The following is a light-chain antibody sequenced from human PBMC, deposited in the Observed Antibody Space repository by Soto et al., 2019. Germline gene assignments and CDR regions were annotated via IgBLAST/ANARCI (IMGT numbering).Light chain of an antibody. Sequence: EIVLTQSPGTLSLSPGERGTLSCRASQNLGTLYLAWFQQKSGQAPRLLIYSASRRATGIPDRFSASGSGTDFILTISRLEPEDFAVYYCQQYDRSWTFGQGTKVDI. CDR1: QNLGTLY. J-gene: IGKJ1*01. CDR2: SAS. V-gene: IGKV3-20*01. CDR3: QQYDRSWT.